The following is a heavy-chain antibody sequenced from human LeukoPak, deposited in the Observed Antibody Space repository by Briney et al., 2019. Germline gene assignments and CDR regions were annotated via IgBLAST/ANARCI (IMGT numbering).Heavy chain of an antibody. D-gene: IGHD4-17*01. CDR3: ARVYGDYYYYYYMDV. J-gene: IGHJ6*03. V-gene: IGHV4-30-4*08. CDR2: IYYSGST. Sequence: SETLSLTCTVSGGSISSGDYYWSWIRQPPGKGLEWIGYIYYSGSTYYNPSFKSRVTISVDTSKNQFSLELSSVTAADTAVYYCARVYGDYYYYYYMDVWGKGTTVTVSS. CDR1: GGSISSGDYY.